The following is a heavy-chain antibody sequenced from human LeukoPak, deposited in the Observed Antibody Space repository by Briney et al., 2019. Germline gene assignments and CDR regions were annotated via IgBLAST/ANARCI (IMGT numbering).Heavy chain of an antibody. V-gene: IGHV5-51*01. J-gene: IGHJ4*02. CDR2: IYPGDSDT. CDR1: GYSFTNYW. D-gene: IGHD6-19*01. CDR3: AKHLSVADHQFYLDQ. Sequence: GESLNISCKGAGYSFTNYWIGWVRQMPGKGLEWMGIIYPGDSDTRYSPSFQGQVNILADKSISTAYLQWGSLKASDSAMYFCAKHLSVADHQFYLDQWGQGTLVTVSS.